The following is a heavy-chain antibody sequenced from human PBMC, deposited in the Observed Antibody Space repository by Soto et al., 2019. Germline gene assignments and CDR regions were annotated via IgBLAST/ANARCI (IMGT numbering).Heavy chain of an antibody. V-gene: IGHV3-23*01. CDR3: AKDPSSGFAMENRFDY. CDR1: GFTFSSYA. Sequence: EVQLSGSGGGLVQPGGSLRLSCAASGFTFSSYAMSWVRQAPGKGLEWVSAISGSSTSTYYADSVKGRFTISRDNSKNTLYLQMNSLRAEDTAVYYCAKDPSSGFAMENRFDYWGQGTPVTVSS. CDR2: ISGSSTST. J-gene: IGHJ4*02. D-gene: IGHD3-10*01.